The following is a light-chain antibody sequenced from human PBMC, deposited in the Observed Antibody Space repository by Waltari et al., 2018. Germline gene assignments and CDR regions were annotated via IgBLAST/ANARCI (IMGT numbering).Light chain of an antibody. V-gene: IGLV3-25*03. CDR2: KDT. CDR3: QSAHPNTGVV. J-gene: IGLJ2*01. Sequence: SSELTQPPSVSVSPGQTARIPCSGDKLSSQYVYWYQQKPGQTPKILIRKDTERPSGVPERFSGSTSGTTVTLTITGVQPEDEADYYCQSAHPNTGVVFGGGTKLTVL. CDR1: KLSSQY.